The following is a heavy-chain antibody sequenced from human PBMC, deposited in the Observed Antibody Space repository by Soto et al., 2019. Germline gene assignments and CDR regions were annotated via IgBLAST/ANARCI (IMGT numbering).Heavy chain of an antibody. J-gene: IGHJ3*02. CDR3: ARYCGGDCHPRGENAFDI. Sequence: SETLSLTCTVSGGSISSSSYYWGWIRQPPGKGLEWIGSIYYSGSTYYNPSLKSRVTISVDTSKNQFSLKLSSVTAADTAVYYCARYCGGDCHPRGENAFDIWGQGTMVTVSS. D-gene: IGHD2-21*02. V-gene: IGHV4-39*01. CDR1: GGSISSSSYY. CDR2: IYYSGST.